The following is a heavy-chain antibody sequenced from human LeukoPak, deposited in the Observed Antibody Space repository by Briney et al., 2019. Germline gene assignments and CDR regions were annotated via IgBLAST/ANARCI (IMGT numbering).Heavy chain of an antibody. CDR3: ARAPYYYGSGRAFDI. CDR2: ISSSGSTI. CDR1: GFTFSSYE. V-gene: IGHV3-48*03. Sequence: GGSLRLSCAASGFTFSSYEMNWVRQAPGKGLEWVSYISSSGSTIYYADSVKGRFTISRDNAKNSLYLQMNSLRAEDTAVYYCARAPYYYGSGRAFDIWGQGTMVTVSS. J-gene: IGHJ3*02. D-gene: IGHD3-10*01.